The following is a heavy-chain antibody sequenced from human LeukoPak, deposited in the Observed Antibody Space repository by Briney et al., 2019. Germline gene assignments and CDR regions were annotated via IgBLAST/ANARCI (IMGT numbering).Heavy chain of an antibody. CDR3: ARALAYSYGSMDY. J-gene: IGHJ4*02. CDR1: GFTFRTYE. D-gene: IGHD5-18*01. CDR2: IGTITTT. V-gene: IGHV3-48*03. Sequence: PGGSLRLSCAASGFTFRTYEMNWVRQAPGKGLEWVSYIGTITTTYYADSVKGRFTVSRDDAKSSLYLQMNSLRAEDTAVYYCARALAYSYGSMDYWGQGTLVTVPS.